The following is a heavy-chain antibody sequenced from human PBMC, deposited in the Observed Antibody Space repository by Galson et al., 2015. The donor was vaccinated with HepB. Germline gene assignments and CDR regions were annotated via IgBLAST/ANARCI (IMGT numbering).Heavy chain of an antibody. CDR3: ARYCSGGGCYSRIDAFDM. D-gene: IGHD2-15*01. J-gene: IGHJ3*02. Sequence: SLRLSCAASGFAFSTYWMHWVRHAPGKGLVWVSFTNSDGRRTTYADSVKGRFTISRDNAKNTLYLQMNSLRDDDTAVYYCARYCSGGGCYSRIDAFDMWGQGTMVTVSP. V-gene: IGHV3-74*03. CDR2: TNSDGRRT. CDR1: GFAFSTYW.